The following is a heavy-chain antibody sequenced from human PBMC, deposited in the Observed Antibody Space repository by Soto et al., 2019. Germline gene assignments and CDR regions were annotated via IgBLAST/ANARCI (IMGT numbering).Heavy chain of an antibody. Sequence: PSETLPLTCTVSGGSISSYYWSWIRQPPGKGLEWIGYIYYSGSTNYNPSLKSRVTISVDTSKNQFSLKLSSVTAADTAVYYCARASEYYYYGSGSYYNVAFDYWGQGTLVTVSS. CDR1: GGSISSYY. J-gene: IGHJ4*02. V-gene: IGHV4-59*08. D-gene: IGHD3-10*01. CDR3: ARASEYYYYGSGSYYNVAFDY. CDR2: IYYSGST.